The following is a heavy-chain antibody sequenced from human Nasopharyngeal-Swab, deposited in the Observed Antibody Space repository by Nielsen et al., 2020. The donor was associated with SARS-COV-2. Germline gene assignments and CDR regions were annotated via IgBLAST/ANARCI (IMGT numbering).Heavy chain of an antibody. D-gene: IGHD4-23*01. J-gene: IGHJ4*02. CDR3: ARGSTVVTPVDY. CDR2: IIPIFGTA. CDR1: GGTFSSYA. V-gene: IGHV1-69*06. Sequence: SVKVSGKAAGGTFSSYAISWVRKAPGQGLEWMGGIIPIFGTANYAQKFQGRVTITADKSTSTAYMELSSLRSEDTAVYYCARGSTVVTPVDYWGQGTLVTVSS.